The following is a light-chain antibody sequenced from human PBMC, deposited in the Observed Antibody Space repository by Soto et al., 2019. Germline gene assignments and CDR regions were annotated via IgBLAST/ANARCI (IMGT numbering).Light chain of an antibody. Sequence: QSALTQPRSVSGSPGQAVTISCTGTNSDVGNYNFVSWYQHHPGKPPKLMIYDVTKRPSGVPDRFSGSKSGNTASLTISGLQPEDEADYYCCTYAGSFHQFGGGTKLTVL. CDR3: CTYAGSFHQ. CDR1: NSDVGNYNF. CDR2: DVT. V-gene: IGLV2-11*01. J-gene: IGLJ3*02.